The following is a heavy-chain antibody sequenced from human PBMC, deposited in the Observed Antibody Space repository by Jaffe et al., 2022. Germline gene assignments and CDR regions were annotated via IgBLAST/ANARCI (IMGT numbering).Heavy chain of an antibody. CDR3: ARILGYCSGGSCHP. Sequence: QVQLQQWGAGLLKPSETLSLTCAVYGGSFSGYYWSWIRQPPGKGLEWIGEINHSGSTNYNPSLKSRVTISVDTSKNQFSLKLSSVTAADTAVYYCARILGYCSGGSCHPWGQGTLVTVSS. CDR1: GGSFSGYY. V-gene: IGHV4-34*01. D-gene: IGHD2-15*01. CDR2: INHSGST. J-gene: IGHJ5*02.